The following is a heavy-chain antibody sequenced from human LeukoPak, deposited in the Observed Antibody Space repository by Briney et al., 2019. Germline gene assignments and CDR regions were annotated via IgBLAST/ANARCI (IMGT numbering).Heavy chain of an antibody. CDR2: IYHSGST. Sequence: PSQTLSLTCAVSGYSISSGYYWGWIRQPPGKGLEWIGSIYHSGSTYYNPSLKSRVTISVDTSKNQFSLKLSSVPAADTAVYYCARHPDSIDAFDIWGQGTMVTVSS. CDR3: ARHPDSIDAFDI. D-gene: IGHD3-22*01. V-gene: IGHV4-38-2*01. J-gene: IGHJ3*02. CDR1: GYSISSGYY.